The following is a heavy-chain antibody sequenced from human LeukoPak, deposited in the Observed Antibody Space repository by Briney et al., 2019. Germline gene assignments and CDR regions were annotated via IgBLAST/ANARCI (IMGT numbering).Heavy chain of an antibody. J-gene: IGHJ4*02. V-gene: IGHV4-38-2*01. D-gene: IGHD3-3*01. Sequence: SETLSLTCAVSGYSISSGYYWGWIRQPPGKGLEWIGSIYHSGRTYYNPSLKSRVTISVDTSKNQFSLKLISVTAADTAVYYCARAAVGLRFLEWSQINYYFDYWGQGTLVTVSS. CDR3: ARAAVGLRFLEWSQINYYFDY. CDR2: IYHSGRT. CDR1: GYSISSGYY.